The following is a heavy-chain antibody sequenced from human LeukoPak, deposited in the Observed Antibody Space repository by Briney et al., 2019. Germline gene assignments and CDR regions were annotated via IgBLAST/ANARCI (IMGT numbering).Heavy chain of an antibody. Sequence: SQTLSLTCAISGDSVSSNSAAWNWIRQSPSRGLGWLGRTYYRSKWYNDYAVSVKSRITINPDTSKNQFSLQLNSVTPEDMAVYYCARTEDCSSTSCYSGSSSPFDYWGQGTLVTVSS. CDR3: ARTEDCSSTSCYSGSSSPFDY. CDR2: TYYRSKWYN. CDR1: GDSVSSNSAA. V-gene: IGHV6-1*01. J-gene: IGHJ4*02. D-gene: IGHD2-2*02.